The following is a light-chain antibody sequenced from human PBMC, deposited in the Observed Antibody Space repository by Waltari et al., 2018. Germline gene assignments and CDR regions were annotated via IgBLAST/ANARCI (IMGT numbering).Light chain of an antibody. J-gene: IGLJ2*01. V-gene: IGLV1-44*01. CDR3: AAWDDSLNGVV. CDR1: SSTIGSNT. CDR2: SNS. Sequence: QSVLTQPPSASGTPGQRVTISCSGSSSTIGSNTVNWYQQLPGTAPKLLIYSNSPLPYGGPDRFSASQSGTYASLAISGLQSEDEADYYCAAWDDSLNGVVFGGGTKLTVL.